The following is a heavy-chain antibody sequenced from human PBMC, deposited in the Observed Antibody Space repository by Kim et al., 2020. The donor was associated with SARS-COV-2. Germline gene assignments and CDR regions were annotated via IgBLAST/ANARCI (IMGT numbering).Heavy chain of an antibody. J-gene: IGHJ3*02. D-gene: IGHD2-15*01. Sequence: GGSLRLSCAASGFTFSSYSMNWVRQAPGKGLEWVSSISSSSSYIYYADSEKGRFTISRDNAKNSLYLQMNSLRAEDTALYYCARDLDIVVVVAAEKTFAIWGQGTMVTVSS. V-gene: IGHV3-21*01. CDR3: ARDLDIVVVVAAEKTFAI. CDR2: ISSSSSYI. CDR1: GFTFSSYS.